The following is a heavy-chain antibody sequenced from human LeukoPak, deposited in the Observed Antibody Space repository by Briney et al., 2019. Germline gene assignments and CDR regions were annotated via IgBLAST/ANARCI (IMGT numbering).Heavy chain of an antibody. V-gene: IGHV1-8*02. J-gene: IGHJ4*02. CDR1: GYIFNNYF. CDR3: ARGARWWRTLSY. CDR2: MNPNSGNT. Sequence: ASVKVSCKASGYIFNNYFMHWVRQATGQGLEWMGWMNPNSGNTGYAQKFQGRVTMTRNTSISTAYMELSSLRSEDTAVYNCARGARWWRTLSYWGQGTLVTVSS. D-gene: IGHD2-15*01.